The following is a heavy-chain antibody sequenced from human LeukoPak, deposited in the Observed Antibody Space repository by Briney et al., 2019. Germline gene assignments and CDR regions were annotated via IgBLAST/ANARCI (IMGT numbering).Heavy chain of an antibody. CDR2: ISYDGSNK. V-gene: IGHV3-30*03. J-gene: IGHJ3*02. CDR1: GFTFSSYA. CDR3: ARDLAGTIFGVVSGAFDI. D-gene: IGHD3-3*01. Sequence: GGSLRLSCAASGFTFSSYAMSWVRQAPGKGLEWVAVISYDGSNKYYADSVKGRFTISRDNSKNTLYLQMNSLRAEDTAVYYCARDLAGTIFGVVSGAFDIWGQGTMVTVSS.